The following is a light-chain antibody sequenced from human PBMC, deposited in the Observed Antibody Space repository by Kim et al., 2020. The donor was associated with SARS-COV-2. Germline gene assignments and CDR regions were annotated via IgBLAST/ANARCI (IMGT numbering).Light chain of an antibody. CDR3: QQYNNWPYT. J-gene: IGKJ2*01. V-gene: IGKV3-15*01. CDR2: AAS. CDR1: QSVTTN. Sequence: SVSPGERDTLSCRASQSVTTNLAWYQQKPGQAPRLLMYAASTRATGFPARFSGSGSGTEFTLTISSLQSEDFAVYSCQQYNNWPYTFGQGTKLEI.